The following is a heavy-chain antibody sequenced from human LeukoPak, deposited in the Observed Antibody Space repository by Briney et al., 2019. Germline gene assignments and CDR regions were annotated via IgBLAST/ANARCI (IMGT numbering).Heavy chain of an antibody. J-gene: IGHJ4*02. V-gene: IGHV3-23*01. Sequence: GGSLRLSCAASGFTFSSYAMSWVRQAPGTGLEWVSAISSGGGSTYYADSVKGRFTISRDNSKNTLYLQMDSLRAEDTAVYYCAKDYSVVPAAFDYWGQGTLVTVSS. D-gene: IGHD2-2*01. CDR3: AKDYSVVPAAFDY. CDR1: GFTFSSYA. CDR2: ISSGGGST.